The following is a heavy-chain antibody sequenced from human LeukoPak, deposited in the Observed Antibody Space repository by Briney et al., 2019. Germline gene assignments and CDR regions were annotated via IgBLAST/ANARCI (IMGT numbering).Heavy chain of an antibody. D-gene: IGHD4/OR15-4a*01. V-gene: IGHV3-66*02. CDR3: ARGVPQGFDI. J-gene: IGHJ3*02. CDR2: IYSGGST. CDR1: GFTVSSIY. Sequence: GGSLRLSCAASGFTVSSIYMSWVRQAPGKGLEWVSGIYSGGSTYYADSVKGRFTISRDNAKNTLYLQMNSLRAEDTAVYYCARGVPQGFDIWGQGTMVTVSS.